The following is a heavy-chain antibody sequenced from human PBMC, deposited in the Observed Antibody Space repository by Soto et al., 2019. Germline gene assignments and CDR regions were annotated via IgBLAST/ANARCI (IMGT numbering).Heavy chain of an antibody. Sequence: GACLKLSSAPVGFPVFSYVMVWVRQAPGKGLEWVSAISGSGGSTYYADSVKGRFTISRDNSKNTLYLQMNSLRAEDTAVYYCAKDYKPKPPEYFQHWGQG. CDR1: GFPVFSYV. J-gene: IGHJ1*01. D-gene: IGHD1-1*01. CDR3: AKDYKPKPPEYFQH. CDR2: ISGSGGST. V-gene: IGHV3-23*01.